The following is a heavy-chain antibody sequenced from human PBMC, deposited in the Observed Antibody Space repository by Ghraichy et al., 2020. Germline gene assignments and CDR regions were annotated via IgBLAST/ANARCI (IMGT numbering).Heavy chain of an antibody. V-gene: IGHV4-59*01. J-gene: IGHJ4*02. CDR2: IYYSGST. Sequence: SETLSLTCTVSGGSISSYYWSWIRQPPGKGLEWIGYIYYSGSTNYNPSLKSRVTISVDTSKNQFSLKLSSVTAADTAVYYCARVHYLYYDSTTVFDYWGQGTLVTVSS. D-gene: IGHD3-22*01. CDR3: ARVHYLYYDSTTVFDY. CDR1: GGSISSYY.